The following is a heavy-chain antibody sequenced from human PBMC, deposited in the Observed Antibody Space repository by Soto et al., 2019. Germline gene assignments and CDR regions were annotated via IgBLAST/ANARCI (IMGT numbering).Heavy chain of an antibody. V-gene: IGHV4-39*01. D-gene: IGHD6-6*01. J-gene: IGHJ5*02. CDR2: IYYSGST. Sequence: SETLSLTCIVPGGSISSSSYYWGWIRQPPGKGLEWIGSIYYSGSTYYNPSLKSRVTISVDTSKNQFSLKLSSVTAADTAVFFCARHRARNWFDPCGQGPLVTVSS. CDR1: GGSISSSSYY. CDR3: ARHRARNWFDP.